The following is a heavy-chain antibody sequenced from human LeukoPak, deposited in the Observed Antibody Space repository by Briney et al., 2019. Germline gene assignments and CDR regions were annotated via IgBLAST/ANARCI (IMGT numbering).Heavy chain of an antibody. J-gene: IGHJ4*02. CDR2: IYYSGST. CDR3: ARDIGPDHYYILTGYSY. CDR1: GGSISSSNYY. D-gene: IGHD3-9*01. V-gene: IGHV4-39*07. Sequence: SETLSLTCTVSGGSISSSNYYWGWIRQPPGKGLEWIGSIYYSGSTYYNPSLKSRVTISVDTSKNQFSLKLSSVTAADTAVYYCARDIGPDHYYILTGYSYWGQGTLVTVSS.